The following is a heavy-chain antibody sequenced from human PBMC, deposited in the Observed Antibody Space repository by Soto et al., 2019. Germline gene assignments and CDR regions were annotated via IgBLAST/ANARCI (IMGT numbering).Heavy chain of an antibody. J-gene: IGHJ6*04. Sequence: PGGSLRLSCAASGFTFSSYSMNWVRQAPGKGLEWVSSISSSSSYIYYADSVEGRFTISRDNAKNSLYLQMNSLRAEDTAVYYCARDTRIDYGDPAIPLNYYYYGMDVWGKGTTVTVSS. CDR2: ISSSSSYI. CDR1: GFTFSSYS. V-gene: IGHV3-21*01. D-gene: IGHD4-17*01. CDR3: ARDTRIDYGDPAIPLNYYYYGMDV.